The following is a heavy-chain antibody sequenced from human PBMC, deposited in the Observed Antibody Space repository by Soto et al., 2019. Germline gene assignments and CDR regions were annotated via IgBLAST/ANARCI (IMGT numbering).Heavy chain of an antibody. CDR1: DGSISGYY. CDR2: MYNTGST. J-gene: IGHJ5*02. V-gene: IGHV4-59*08. Sequence: PSETLCLTCTVSDGSISGYYWSWIRKPPGKGLEWIGYMYNTGSTVYNPSLKSRVTISVDTSKNQFSLKLSSVTAADTAVYYCARPMWFGENNWFDPWGQGTLVTVSS. CDR3: ARPMWFGENNWFDP. D-gene: IGHD3-10*01.